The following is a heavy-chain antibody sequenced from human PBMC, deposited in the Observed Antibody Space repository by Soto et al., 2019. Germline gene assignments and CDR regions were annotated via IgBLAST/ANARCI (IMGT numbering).Heavy chain of an antibody. Sequence: ASVKVSCKGSGYAFTTYAIHWLRQAPGQRLEWMGWINAGNGNTKYSQKFQGRVTITRDTSASTAYMELSSLRSEDTAVYYCARDTLYDSSGYYYVGYNWFDPWGQGTPVTVSS. CDR3: ARDTLYDSSGYYYVGYNWFDP. V-gene: IGHV1-3*01. CDR1: GYAFTTYA. J-gene: IGHJ5*02. D-gene: IGHD3-22*01. CDR2: INAGNGNT.